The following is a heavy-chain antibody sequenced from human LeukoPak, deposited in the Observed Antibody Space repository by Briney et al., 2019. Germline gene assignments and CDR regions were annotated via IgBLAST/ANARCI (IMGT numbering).Heavy chain of an antibody. CDR1: GLTFSTYS. D-gene: IGHD2-15*01. J-gene: IGHJ5*02. Sequence: GGSLRLSCGASGLTFSTYSMNWVRQAPGKGLEWVSYISSDSGARYYADSLQGRFTISRDNAKNSLYLQMNSLRAEDTAVYYCARATQPGFDPWGQGTLVTVSS. CDR3: ARATQPGFDP. CDR2: ISSDSGAR. V-gene: IGHV3-48*01.